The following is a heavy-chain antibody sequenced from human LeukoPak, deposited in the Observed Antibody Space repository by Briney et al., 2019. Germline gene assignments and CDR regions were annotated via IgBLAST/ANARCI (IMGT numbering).Heavy chain of an antibody. CDR3: ARVRGGN. J-gene: IGHJ4*02. Sequence: PGGSPRLSCAASGFTFSDFWMYWVRQAPGKGLVWISNINEHGTTAYADSVKGRFTISRDNAKNILYLQMNSLRAEDTAVYYCARVRGGNWGQGTLVTVSS. CDR1: GFTFSDFW. D-gene: IGHD3-16*01. CDR2: INEHGTT. V-gene: IGHV3-74*01.